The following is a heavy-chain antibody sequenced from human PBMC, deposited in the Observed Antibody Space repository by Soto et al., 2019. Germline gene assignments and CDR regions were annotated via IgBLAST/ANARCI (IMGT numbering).Heavy chain of an antibody. D-gene: IGHD2-15*01. J-gene: IGHJ5*02. CDR3: SRDVSCSGGSCYPNDWFDP. Sequence: QVQLQQSGPGLVKPSETLSLTCSVSVGSMRNYYWSWIRQPPGKGLEWIGNVDDSGTTKYNPSLRSRVTISVDTSTNQFSLKLSSVIAADTAVYYCSRDVSCSGGSCYPNDWFDPWGQGTLVTVSS. CDR1: VGSMRNYY. CDR2: VDDSGTT. V-gene: IGHV4-59*01.